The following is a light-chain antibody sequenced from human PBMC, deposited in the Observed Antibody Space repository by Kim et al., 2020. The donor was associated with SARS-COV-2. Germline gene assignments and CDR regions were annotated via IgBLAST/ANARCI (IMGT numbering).Light chain of an antibody. CDR3: QVWDSNSDHCV. V-gene: IGLV3-21*04. CDR1: NIGTKS. CDR2: YDS. Sequence: SVSVAPGKTARITCGGNNIGTKSVHWYQQKPGQAPVLVIYYDSDRPSGIPERFSGSNSGNTATLTISRVEAGDEADYYCQVWDSNSDHCVFGTGTKVTVL. J-gene: IGLJ1*01.